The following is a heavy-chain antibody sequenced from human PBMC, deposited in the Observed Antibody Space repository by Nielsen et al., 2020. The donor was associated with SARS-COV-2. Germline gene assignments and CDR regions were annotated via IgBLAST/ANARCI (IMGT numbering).Heavy chain of an antibody. Sequence: ASVKVSCKASGYTFTSYGISWVRQAPGQGLEWMGWISAYNGNTNYAQKLQGRVTMTTDTSTSTAYMELRSLRSDDTAVYYCARVLGYDSSDPFDYWGQGTLVTVSS. V-gene: IGHV1-18*01. CDR3: ARVLGYDSSDPFDY. CDR2: ISAYNGNT. CDR1: GYTFTSYG. J-gene: IGHJ4*02. D-gene: IGHD3-22*01.